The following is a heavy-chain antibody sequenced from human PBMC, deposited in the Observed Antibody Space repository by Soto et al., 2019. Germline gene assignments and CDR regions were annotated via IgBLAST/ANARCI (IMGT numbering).Heavy chain of an antibody. CDR3: ARGLGYCTNGVCPPRRFDP. CDR2: INPNSGGT. Sequence: QVQLVQSGAEVKKPGASVKVSCKASGYTFTGYQMHWVRQAPGQGLEWMGWINPNSGGTNYAQKFQGRVTMTRDTSITTAYMELDRLTSDDTAVYYCARGLGYCTNGVCPPRRFDPWGQGTLVTVSS. J-gene: IGHJ5*02. CDR1: GYTFTGYQ. D-gene: IGHD2-8*01. V-gene: IGHV1-2*02.